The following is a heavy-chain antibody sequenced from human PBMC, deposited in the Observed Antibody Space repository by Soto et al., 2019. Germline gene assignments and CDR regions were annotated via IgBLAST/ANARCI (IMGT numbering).Heavy chain of an antibody. D-gene: IGHD3-10*01. Sequence: EVQLVESGGGLVKPGGSLRLSCAASGFTFSSYSMNWVRQAPGKGLEWVSSISSSSSYIYYADSVKGRFTISRDNAKNSLYLQMNSLRAEDTAVYYCARDLNYYGSGSYSDYWGQGTLDTVSS. J-gene: IGHJ4*02. CDR2: ISSSSSYI. V-gene: IGHV3-21*01. CDR3: ARDLNYYGSGSYSDY. CDR1: GFTFSSYS.